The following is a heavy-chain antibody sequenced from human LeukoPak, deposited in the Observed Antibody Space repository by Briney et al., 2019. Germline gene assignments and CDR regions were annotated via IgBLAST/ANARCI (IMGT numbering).Heavy chain of an antibody. Sequence: PSETLSLTCSVSGGSISSSTYYWGWIRQSPGKGLEWIGYIYYSGSTNYNPSLKSRVTISVDTSKNQFSLKLSSVTAADTAVYYCARDCGGDCGDAFDIWGQGTMVTVSS. CDR3: ARDCGGDCGDAFDI. J-gene: IGHJ3*02. CDR2: IYYSGST. V-gene: IGHV4-61*05. D-gene: IGHD2-21*02. CDR1: GGSISSSTYY.